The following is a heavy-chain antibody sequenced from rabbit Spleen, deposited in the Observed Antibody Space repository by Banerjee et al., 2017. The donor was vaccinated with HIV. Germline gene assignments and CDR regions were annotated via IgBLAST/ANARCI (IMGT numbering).Heavy chain of an antibody. D-gene: IGHD8-1*01. J-gene: IGHJ6*01. V-gene: IGHV1S40*01. CDR1: GFSFSSNYY. CDR3: ARDTGTSFSTYGMDL. Sequence: QSLEESGGDLVKPGTSLTLTCTASGFSFSSNYYMCWVRQAPGKGLEWIGCIYTGGGRTYYASWAKGRFTISKTSSTTVTLQMTSLTAADTATYFCARDTGTSFSTYGMDLWGPGTLVTVS. CDR2: IYTGGGRT.